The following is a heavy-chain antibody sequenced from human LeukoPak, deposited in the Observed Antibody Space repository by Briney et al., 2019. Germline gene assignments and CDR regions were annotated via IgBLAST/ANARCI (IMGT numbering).Heavy chain of an antibody. J-gene: IGHJ4*02. Sequence: SETLSLTCTVSGGSISSGSYYWSWIRQPAGKGLEWIGRIYTGGSTNYNPSLKSRVTISVDTSKNQFSLKLSSVTAADTAVYYCAGGGRYYTMDYWGQGTLVTVSS. CDR3: AGGGRYYTMDY. CDR1: GGSISSGSYY. D-gene: IGHD3-3*01. CDR2: IYTGGST. V-gene: IGHV4-61*02.